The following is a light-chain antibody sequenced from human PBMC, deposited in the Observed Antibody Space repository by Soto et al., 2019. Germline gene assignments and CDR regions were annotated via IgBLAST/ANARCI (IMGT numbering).Light chain of an antibody. CDR3: QQSSNWPPWT. CDR1: QSVSNNY. CDR2: DAS. V-gene: IGKV3D-20*02. Sequence: EIVLTQSPVTLSLSPGERATLSCRASQSVSNNYLAWYQQKPGQAPRLLIYDASVRATGIPARFSGSGSGTDFTLTISRLQPEDIAMYYCQQSSNWPPWTFGRGTKVDIK. J-gene: IGKJ1*01.